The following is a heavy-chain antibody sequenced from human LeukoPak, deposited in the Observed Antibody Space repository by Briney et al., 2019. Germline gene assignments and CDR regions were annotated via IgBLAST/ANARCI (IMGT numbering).Heavy chain of an antibody. CDR3: ARDPYYDILTGYYTPYYFDY. D-gene: IGHD3-9*01. Sequence: KSGGSLRLSCAASGFTFSRYTMNWVRQAPGKGLEWVSSIRNSSSHIFYADSVKGRFIISRDNAQNSLFLQMNSLRAEDTAVYYCARDPYYDILTGYYTPYYFDYWGQGTLVTVSS. J-gene: IGHJ4*02. V-gene: IGHV3-21*01. CDR2: IRNSSSHI. CDR1: GFTFSRYT.